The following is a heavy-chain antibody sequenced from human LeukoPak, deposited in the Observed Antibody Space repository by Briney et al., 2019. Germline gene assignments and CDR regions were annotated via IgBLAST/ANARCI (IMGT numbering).Heavy chain of an antibody. CDR2: IYHSGST. CDR1: GYSISSGYY. D-gene: IGHD3-10*01. V-gene: IGHV4-38-2*01. CDR3: ASWVGYYGSGSYHYFDY. Sequence: SETLSLTCAVSGYSISSGYYWGWIRQPPGKGLEWIGSIYHSGSTYYNPSLKSRVTISVDTSKNQFSLKLSSVTAADTAVYYCASWVGYYGSGSYHYFDYWGQGTLVTVSS. J-gene: IGHJ4*02.